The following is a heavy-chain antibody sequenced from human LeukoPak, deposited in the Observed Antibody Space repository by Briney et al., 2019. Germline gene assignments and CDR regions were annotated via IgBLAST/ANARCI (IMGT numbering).Heavy chain of an antibody. J-gene: IGHJ3*02. Sequence: GGSLRLSCAASGFTFSSYAMHWVRQAPGKGLEWVAVISYDGSNKYYADSVKGRFTISRDNSKNTLYLQMNSLRAEDTALYYCARGRSEELAFDIWGQGTMVTVSS. CDR3: ARGRSEELAFDI. CDR2: ISYDGSNK. CDR1: GFTFSSYA. D-gene: IGHD1-7*01. V-gene: IGHV3-30*14.